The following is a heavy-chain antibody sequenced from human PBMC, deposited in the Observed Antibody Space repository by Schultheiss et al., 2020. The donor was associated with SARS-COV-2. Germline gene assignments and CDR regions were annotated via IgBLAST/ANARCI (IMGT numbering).Heavy chain of an antibody. D-gene: IGHD6-19*01. Sequence: SETLSLTCTVSGGSISSGGYYWSWIRQPPGKGLEWIGEINHSGSTNYNPSLKSRVTISVDTSKNQFSLKLSSVTAADTAVYYCARGGAVAGTFDYWGQGTLVTVSS. J-gene: IGHJ4*02. CDR1: GGSISSGGYY. V-gene: IGHV4-39*07. CDR2: INHSGST. CDR3: ARGGAVAGTFDY.